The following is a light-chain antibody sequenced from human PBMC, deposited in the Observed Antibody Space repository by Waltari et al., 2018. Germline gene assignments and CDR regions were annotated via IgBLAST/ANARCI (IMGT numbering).Light chain of an antibody. J-gene: IGKJ4*01. CDR3: QQRSNWPLT. CDR2: AAS. Sequence: EIVLTQSPATLSLSPGERATLSCRVSQTVTSYLAWYQQKSGQAPRLLIYAASNRAAGIPARFSGKGSGTNFTLTISGLETEDFAVYYCQQRSNWPLTFGGGTRLEIK. V-gene: IGKV3-11*01. CDR1: QTVTSY.